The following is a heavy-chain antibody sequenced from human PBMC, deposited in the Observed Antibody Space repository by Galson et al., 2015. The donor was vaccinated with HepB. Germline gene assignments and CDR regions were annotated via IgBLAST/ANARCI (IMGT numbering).Heavy chain of an antibody. CDR1: GFTFDDYA. CDR2: VTWHSGII. D-gene: IGHD1-26*01. CDR3: AKGPGIYYYFDH. Sequence: SLRLSCAASGFTFDDYAMHWVRQAPGKGLEWVSGVTWHSGIIGYADSVKGRFTISRDNAKNSLYLQMNSLRAEDPALYYCAKGPGIYYYFDHWGQGTLVTVSS. V-gene: IGHV3-9*01. J-gene: IGHJ4*02.